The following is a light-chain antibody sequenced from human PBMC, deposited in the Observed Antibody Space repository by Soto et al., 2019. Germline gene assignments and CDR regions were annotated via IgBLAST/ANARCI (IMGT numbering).Light chain of an antibody. CDR1: SSNIGAGYD. J-gene: IGLJ2*01. CDR2: GNS. V-gene: IGLV1-40*01. CDR3: QSYDSSLSGSGV. Sequence: QSVLTQPPSVSGAPGQRVTISCTGSSSNIGAGYDVHWYQQLPGTAPKLLIYGNSNRPSGVPDRFSGSKSGTSASLAITGXXXXXEADYYCQSYDSSLSGSGVFGGGTKLTVL.